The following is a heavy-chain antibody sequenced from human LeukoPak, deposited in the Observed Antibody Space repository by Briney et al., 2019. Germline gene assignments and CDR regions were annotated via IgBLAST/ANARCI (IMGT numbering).Heavy chain of an antibody. CDR3: ARASMYSSSWYGVTMDY. CDR2: INPSGGST. Sequence: GASVKVSCKASGYTLTSYYMHWVRQAPGQGLEWMGIINPSGGSTSYAQKFQGRVTMTRDTSTSTVYMELSSLRSEDTAVYYCARASMYSSSWYGVTMDYWGQGTLVTVSS. V-gene: IGHV1-46*01. J-gene: IGHJ4*02. CDR1: GYTLTSYY. D-gene: IGHD6-13*01.